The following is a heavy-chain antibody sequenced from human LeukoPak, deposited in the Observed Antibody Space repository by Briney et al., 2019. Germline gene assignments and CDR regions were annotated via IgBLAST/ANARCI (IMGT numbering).Heavy chain of an antibody. Sequence: GGSLRLSCAVSGFTFSSYEMNWDRQAPGKGLEWVSSISSSSSYIYYADSLKGLFTISRDNAKNSLYLQMNNLRAEDTAVYYCARENTYSESYLTHFDYWGQGTLVTVSS. CDR3: ARENTYSESYLTHFDY. CDR2: ISSSSSYI. V-gene: IGHV3-21*01. CDR1: GFTFSSYE. J-gene: IGHJ4*02. D-gene: IGHD1-26*01.